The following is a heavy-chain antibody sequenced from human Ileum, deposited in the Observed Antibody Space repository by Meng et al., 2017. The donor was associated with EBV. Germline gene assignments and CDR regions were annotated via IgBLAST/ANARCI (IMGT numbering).Heavy chain of an antibody. V-gene: IGHV3-74*01. D-gene: IGHD6-25*01. CDR1: GFSFSRYW. CDR3: SRDLAGSDDD. Sequence: GQLVGSGGALVRPGGSLRLSCAASGFSFSRYWMHWVRQAPGKGLVWVSRTNENGRTTDYADSVKGRFTISRDNTKNILYLQMDSLRAEDTAVYFCSRDLAGSDDDWGQGTLVTVSS. J-gene: IGHJ4*02. CDR2: TNENGRTT.